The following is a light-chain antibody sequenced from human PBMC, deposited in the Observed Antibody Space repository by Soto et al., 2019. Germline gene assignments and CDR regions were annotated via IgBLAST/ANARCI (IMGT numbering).Light chain of an antibody. CDR3: QQYNSYPRT. Sequence: GDRVTITCRASQSISSWLAWYQQKPGKAPKLLIYDASSLESGVPSRFRGSGSGTEFTLTISSLQPDDFATYSCQQYNSYPRTSGQGTKVEIK. CDR1: QSISSW. J-gene: IGKJ1*01. CDR2: DAS. V-gene: IGKV1-5*01.